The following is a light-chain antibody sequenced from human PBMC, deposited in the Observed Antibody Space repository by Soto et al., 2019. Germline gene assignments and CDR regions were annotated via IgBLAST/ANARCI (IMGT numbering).Light chain of an antibody. CDR1: SSDVGRYNY. V-gene: IGLV2-14*01. J-gene: IGLJ3*02. CDR2: DVS. CDR3: CSYTSSSTLV. Sequence: QSALTQPASVSGSPGQSITISCTGTSSDVGRYNYVSWYQQHPGKAPKLMIYDVSNRPSGVSNRCSGSKSGNTASLTISGLQAEDEADYYCCSYTSSSTLVFGGGTKVTVL.